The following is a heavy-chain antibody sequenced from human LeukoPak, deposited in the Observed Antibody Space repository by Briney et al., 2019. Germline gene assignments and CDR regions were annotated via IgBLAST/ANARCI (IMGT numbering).Heavy chain of an antibody. D-gene: IGHD1-26*01. CDR1: GGSIRSYY. Sequence: PSETLSLTCSVSGGSIRSYYWSWIRQPAGKGLEWIGRIYASGSTNYNPSLKSRVTMSVDTSKNQFSLKLSSVTAAESAVYYCARSPRLRRYGYGPWELPVSYFDNWGQGTLVTVSS. V-gene: IGHV4-4*07. J-gene: IGHJ4*02. CDR3: ARSPRLRRYGYGPWELPVSYFDN. CDR2: IYASGST.